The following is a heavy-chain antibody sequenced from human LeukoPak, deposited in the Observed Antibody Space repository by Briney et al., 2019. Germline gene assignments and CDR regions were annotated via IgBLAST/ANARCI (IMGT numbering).Heavy chain of an antibody. J-gene: IGHJ4*02. Sequence: PGRSLRLSCGASGFTFSSYGMHWVRQAPGKGLEWVAVIWYDGSSKYYADSVKGRFTISRDNSKNTLYLQMNSLRAEDTAVYYCAKDLGTSAYSTGRGYFDYWGRGTLVIVSS. CDR1: GFTFSSYG. V-gene: IGHV3-33*06. CDR3: AKDLGTSAYSTGRGYFDY. CDR2: IWYDGSSK. D-gene: IGHD6-25*01.